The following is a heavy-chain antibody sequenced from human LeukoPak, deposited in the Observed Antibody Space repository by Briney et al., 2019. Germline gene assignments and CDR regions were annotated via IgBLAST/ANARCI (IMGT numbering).Heavy chain of an antibody. V-gene: IGHV3-23*01. CDR1: GFTFTSYS. D-gene: IGHD1-26*01. J-gene: IGHJ4*02. Sequence: GGSLRLSCAASGFTFTSYSMNWVRQAPGKGLEWVSTISGGGGSTYYADSVKGRFTISRDNSKNTLYLQVNSLRAEDTAVYYCAKGGKWDVTPFDYWGQGTLVTVSS. CDR2: ISGGGGST. CDR3: AKGGKWDVTPFDY.